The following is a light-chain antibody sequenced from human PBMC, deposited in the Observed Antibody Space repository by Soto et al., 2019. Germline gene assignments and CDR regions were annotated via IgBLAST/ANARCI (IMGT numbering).Light chain of an antibody. Sequence: DIVLTQSPGTLSLSPGERATLSCRASQSVRNSYLAWYQQKPGQAPRLLVYGASSRATGIPDRFSGSGSGTDFTLTVSRLEPVDFAVYYCQQYGGSPWTFGQGTKVEIK. CDR1: QSVRNSY. CDR3: QQYGGSPWT. J-gene: IGKJ1*01. CDR2: GAS. V-gene: IGKV3-20*01.